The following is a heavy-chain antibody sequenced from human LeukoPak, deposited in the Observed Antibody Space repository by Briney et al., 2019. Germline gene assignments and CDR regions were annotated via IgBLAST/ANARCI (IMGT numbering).Heavy chain of an antibody. CDR3: ARSAGFDYYYMDV. CDR1: GYTFSNYW. Sequence: GESLKISCKASGYTFSNYWIGWVRQMPGKGLEWMGIIYPGDSDTRYSPSFQGQVTISADKSISTAYLQWSGLKASDTAMYYCARSAGFDYYYMDVWGKGTTVTVSS. D-gene: IGHD6-25*01. V-gene: IGHV5-51*01. J-gene: IGHJ6*03. CDR2: IYPGDSDT.